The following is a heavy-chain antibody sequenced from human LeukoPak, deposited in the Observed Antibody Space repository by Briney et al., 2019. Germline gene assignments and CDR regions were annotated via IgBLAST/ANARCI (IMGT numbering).Heavy chain of an antibody. CDR3: AREGPATVVRESY. J-gene: IGHJ4*02. D-gene: IGHD4-23*01. V-gene: IGHV4-59*12. Sequence: SEALSLTCTVSGGSISSYYWSWIRQPPGKGLEWIGYIYYSGSTNYNPSLKSRVTISVDTSKNQFSLKLSSVTAADTAVYYCAREGPATVVRESYWGQGTLVTVSS. CDR2: IYYSGST. CDR1: GGSISSYY.